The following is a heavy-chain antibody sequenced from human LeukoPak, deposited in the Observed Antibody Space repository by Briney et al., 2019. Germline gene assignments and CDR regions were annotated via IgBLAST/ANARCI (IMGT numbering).Heavy chain of an antibody. Sequence: GGSLRLSCAASGFTFSSYSMNWVRQAPGKGLEWVSSISSSSSYIYYADSVKGRFTISRDNAKNSLYLQMNSLRAEDTAVYYCARMMNYDSSGYYSDYYYYYMDVWGKGTTVTVSS. J-gene: IGHJ6*03. CDR2: ISSSSSYI. CDR1: GFTFSSYS. CDR3: ARMMNYDSSGYYSDYYYYYMDV. D-gene: IGHD3-22*01. V-gene: IGHV3-21*01.